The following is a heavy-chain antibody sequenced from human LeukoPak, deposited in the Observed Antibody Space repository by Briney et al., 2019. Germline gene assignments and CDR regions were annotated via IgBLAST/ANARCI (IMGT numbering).Heavy chain of an antibody. CDR1: GYTFTSYG. D-gene: IGHD3-9*01. CDR2: ISAYNGNT. V-gene: IGHV1-18*01. J-gene: IGHJ4*02. Sequence: GASVKVSCKASGYTFTSYGISWVRQAPGQGLEWMGWISAYNGNTNYAQKLQGRDTMTTDTSTSTAYMELRSLRSDDTAVYYCARVNYDILTGYLSSFDYWGQGTLVTVSS. CDR3: ARVNYDILTGYLSSFDY.